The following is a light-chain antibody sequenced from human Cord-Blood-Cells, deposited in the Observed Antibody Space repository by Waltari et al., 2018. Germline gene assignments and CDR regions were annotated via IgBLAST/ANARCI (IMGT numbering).Light chain of an antibody. CDR1: STDVGSYNI. Sequence: SALTQPASVSGTPGQSISISCTATSTDVGSYNIVSWYQQHPGKAPKLMIYEGSKRLSVVCYGVHRDLHYNLHSLPTSRSSAGDEDAVESSSCAWSRSWVFGGGTKLTVL. CDR2: EGS. V-gene: IGLV2-23*01. CDR3: SSCAWSRSWV. J-gene: IGLJ3*02.